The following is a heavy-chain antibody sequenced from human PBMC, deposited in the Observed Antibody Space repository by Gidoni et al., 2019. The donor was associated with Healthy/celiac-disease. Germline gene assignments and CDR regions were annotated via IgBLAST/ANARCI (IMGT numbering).Heavy chain of an antibody. J-gene: IGHJ4*02. CDR1: GYSFTSYW. CDR3: ASQGQGWELLPPDY. CDR2: LYPGDSDT. Sequence: EVQLVQSGAEAQKPGESLKLSCTGSGYSFTSYWSGWVRQMPGKGLEWMGILYPGDSDTRYSPSFQGQVTISADKSISTAYLQWSSLKASDTAMYYCASQGQGWELLPPDYWGQGTLVTVSS. V-gene: IGHV5-51*01. D-gene: IGHD1-26*01.